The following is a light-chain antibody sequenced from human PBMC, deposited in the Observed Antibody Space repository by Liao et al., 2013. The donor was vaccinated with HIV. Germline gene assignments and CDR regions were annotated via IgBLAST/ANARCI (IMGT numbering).Light chain of an antibody. CDR1: VLTKRY. V-gene: IGLV3-21*04. CDR3: QVWDSSSDHVV. Sequence: SYELTQPSSVSVSPGQTARITCSGDVLTKRYARWFQQKPGQAPVLVMYYDHNRPSGIPERFSGSNSGNTATLTISRVEAGDEAGYYCQVWDSSSDHVVFGGGTKLTVL. CDR2: YDH. J-gene: IGLJ2*01.